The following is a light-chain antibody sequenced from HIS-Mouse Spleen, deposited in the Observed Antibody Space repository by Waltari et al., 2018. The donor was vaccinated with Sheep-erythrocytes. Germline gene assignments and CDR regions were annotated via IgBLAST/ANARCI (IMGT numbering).Light chain of an antibody. CDR2: EVS. Sequence: QSALTQPPSASGSPGQSVTISCPAPSSDVCGYNYSPWYQQHPGKAPKLMIYEVSKRPSGVPDRFSGSKSGNTASLTVSGLQAEDEADYYCSSYAGSNNWVFGGGTKLTVL. CDR1: SSDVCGYNY. CDR3: SSYAGSNNWV. J-gene: IGLJ3*02. V-gene: IGLV2-8*01.